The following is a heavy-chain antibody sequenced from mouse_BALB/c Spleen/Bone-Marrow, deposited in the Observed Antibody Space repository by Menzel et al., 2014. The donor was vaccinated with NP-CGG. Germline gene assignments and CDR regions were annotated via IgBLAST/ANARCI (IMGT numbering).Heavy chain of an antibody. J-gene: IGHJ2*01. CDR3: VRAPPITSVVTRDY. CDR2: IYPHTSDT. D-gene: IGHD1-1*01. CDR1: GYPFTDYI. Sequence: EVKLVESGPELVKPGASVKISCKASGYPFTDYIMHWVRQSHGKILEWIGYIYPHTSDTGYNQKFKSKATLTADISSSTAYMVLRSLTSEDSAVYYCVRAPPITSVVTRDYWGQGTTLTVSS. V-gene: IGHV1S29*02.